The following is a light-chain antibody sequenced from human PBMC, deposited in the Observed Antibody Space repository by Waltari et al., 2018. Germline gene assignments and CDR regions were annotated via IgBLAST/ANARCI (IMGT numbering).Light chain of an antibody. V-gene: IGKV1-9*01. CDR1: QGISTH. CDR3: QQRNNYPIT. Sequence: DIQLTQSPSSLSPSVEVRVIYTCQASQGISTHLACYQQKPGKAPKLLIYTASTVQSGVPSRCSGSGSGTEFTLTISSLQPEDFAAYYCQQRNNYPITFGQGTRLEI. CDR2: TAS. J-gene: IGKJ5*01.